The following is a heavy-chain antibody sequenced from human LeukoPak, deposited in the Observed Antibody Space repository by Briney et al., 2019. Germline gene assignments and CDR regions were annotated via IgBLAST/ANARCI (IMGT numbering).Heavy chain of an antibody. CDR3: AKDQLTGGYNYGYGTFDI. D-gene: IGHD5-18*01. CDR2: TYQRSKWYN. Sequence: SQTLSLTCAISGDSVSINSAAWNWIRQSPSRGLEWLGRTYQRSKWYNDYAVSVKSRITINPDISKNQFSLQLNSVTPEDTAVYYCAKDQLTGGYNYGYGTFDILGQGTMVTVSS. CDR1: GDSVSINSAA. J-gene: IGHJ3*02. V-gene: IGHV6-1*01.